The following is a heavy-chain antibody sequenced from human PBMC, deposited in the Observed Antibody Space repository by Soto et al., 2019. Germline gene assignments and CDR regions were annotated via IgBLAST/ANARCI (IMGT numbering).Heavy chain of an antibody. V-gene: IGHV1-2*02. D-gene: IGHD1-26*01. Sequence: ASVKVFSKAAGDTITASYIHWVRQAPGQEFEWMGWIISPSGATTYQKQSQRSVTMTRDKTLSTVYMMLTRLTSADTAAYYCGRDLAKVGGSADFDYWGQGTMVTVSS. J-gene: IGHJ4*02. CDR2: IISPSGAT. CDR1: GDTITASY. CDR3: GRDLAKVGGSADFDY.